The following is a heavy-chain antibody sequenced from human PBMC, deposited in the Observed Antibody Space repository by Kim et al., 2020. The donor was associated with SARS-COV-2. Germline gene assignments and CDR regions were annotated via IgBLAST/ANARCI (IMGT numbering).Heavy chain of an antibody. J-gene: IGHJ4*02. D-gene: IGHD2-21*01. CDR2: ISHNSRTI. CDR3: AGTLWGGNGYPLFDS. CDR1: EFPFSDSY. Sequence: GGSLRLSCVASEFPFSDSYMNWIRQAPGKGLEWLSYISHNSRTIYYADSVRGRFTISRDNAKNSVYLQMNNLRAEDTAVYYCAGTLWGGNGYPLFDSWGQGTLVTVSS. V-gene: IGHV3-11*04.